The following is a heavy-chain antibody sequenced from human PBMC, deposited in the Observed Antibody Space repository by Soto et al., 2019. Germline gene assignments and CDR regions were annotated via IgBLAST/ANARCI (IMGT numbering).Heavy chain of an antibody. Sequence: QVQLVESGGGVVQPGRSLRLSCAASGFTFSSYGMHWVRQAPGMGLEWVAVIWYDGSNKYYADSVKGRFTISRDNSKNTLYLQMNSLRGEDTAVYYCARDRGVTTVDGMDVWGQGTTVTVSS. CDR1: GFTFSSYG. J-gene: IGHJ6*02. CDR3: ARDRGVTTVDGMDV. CDR2: IWYDGSNK. V-gene: IGHV3-33*01. D-gene: IGHD4-4*01.